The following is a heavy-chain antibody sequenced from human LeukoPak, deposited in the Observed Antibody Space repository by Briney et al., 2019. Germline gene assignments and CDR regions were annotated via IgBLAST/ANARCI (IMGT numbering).Heavy chain of an antibody. CDR2: ISAYNGNT. J-gene: IGHJ3*02. CDR3: ARDVKVHLWLPGAFDI. Sequence: GASVKVSCKASGYTFTSYGISWVRQAPGQGLEWMGWISAYNGNTNYAQKLQGRVTMTTDTSTSTAYMELRSLRSDDTAVYYCARDVKVHLWLPGAFDIWGQGTMVTVSS. CDR1: GYTFTSYG. D-gene: IGHD5-18*01. V-gene: IGHV1-18*04.